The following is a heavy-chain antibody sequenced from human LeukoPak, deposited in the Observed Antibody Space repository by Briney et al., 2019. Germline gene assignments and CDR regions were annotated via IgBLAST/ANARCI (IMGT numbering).Heavy chain of an antibody. J-gene: IGHJ4*02. D-gene: IGHD2-2*02. CDR1: GFTFSSYA. Sequence: PGGPLRLSCAASGFTFSSYAMSWVRQAPGKGLEWVSAISGSGGSTYYADSAKGRFTISRDNSKNTLYLQMNSLRAEDTAVYYCAKDRGIVVVPAAIDYWGQGTLVTVSS. CDR2: ISGSGGST. V-gene: IGHV3-23*01. CDR3: AKDRGIVVVPAAIDY.